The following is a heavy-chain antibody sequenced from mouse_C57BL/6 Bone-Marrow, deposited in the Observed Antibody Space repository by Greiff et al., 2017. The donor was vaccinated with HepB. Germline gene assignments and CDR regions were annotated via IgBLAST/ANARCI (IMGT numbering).Heavy chain of an antibody. D-gene: IGHD1-1*01. CDR3: ARPRIYYYGSSYAWFAY. J-gene: IGHJ3*01. Sequence: EVKLEESGGGLVQPGGSLKLSCAASGFTFSDYYMYWVRQTPEKRLEWVAYISNGGGSTYYPDTVKGRFTISRDNAKNTLYLQMSRLKSEDTAMYYCARPRIYYYGSSYAWFAYWGQGTLVTVSA. CDR2: ISNGGGST. V-gene: IGHV5-12*01. CDR1: GFTFSDYY.